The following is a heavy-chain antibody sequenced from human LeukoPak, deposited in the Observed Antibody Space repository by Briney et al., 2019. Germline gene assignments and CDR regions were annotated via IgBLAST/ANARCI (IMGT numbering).Heavy chain of an antibody. CDR2: ISGSGGST. CDR3: AKAYEHCSGGSCYFPYSGFDY. J-gene: IGHJ4*02. CDR1: GFTFSSYA. Sequence: GGSLRLSCAASGFTFSSYAMSWVRQAPGKGLEWVSAISGSGGSTYYADSVKGRFTISRDNSKNTLYLQMNSLRAEDTAVYYCAKAYEHCSGGSCYFPYSGFDYWGQGTLVTVSS. V-gene: IGHV3-23*01. D-gene: IGHD2-15*01.